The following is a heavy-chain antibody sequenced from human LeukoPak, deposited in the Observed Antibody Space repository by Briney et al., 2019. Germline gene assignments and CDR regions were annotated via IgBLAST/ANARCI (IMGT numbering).Heavy chain of an antibody. J-gene: IGHJ5*02. CDR3: ARDPRGYSGYENWFDP. V-gene: IGHV1-2*02. CDR2: INPNNGGT. D-gene: IGHD5-12*01. Sequence: VASVKVSCKASGYTFTGYCIHWVRQAPGQGLEWMGWINPNNGGTNYAQRYQDRVTMTRDTSISTAYMELSSLRSDDTAVYYCARDPRGYSGYENWFDPWGQGTLVTVSS. CDR1: GYTFTGYC.